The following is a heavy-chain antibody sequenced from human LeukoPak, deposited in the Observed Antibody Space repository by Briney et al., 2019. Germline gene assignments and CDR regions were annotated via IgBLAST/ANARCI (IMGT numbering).Heavy chain of an antibody. V-gene: IGHV3-23*01. D-gene: IGHD3-9*01. CDR2: MSGSGGGT. CDR3: AKVKTGHFFDY. Sequence: PGGSLRPSCAASGFTFSYYAMSWVRQAPGKGLEWASSMSGSGGGTYYADFVKGRFTISRDSSKNTLYLQMNSLRAEDTAVYYCAKVKTGHFFDYWGQGTLVTVSS. CDR1: GFTFSYYA. J-gene: IGHJ4*02.